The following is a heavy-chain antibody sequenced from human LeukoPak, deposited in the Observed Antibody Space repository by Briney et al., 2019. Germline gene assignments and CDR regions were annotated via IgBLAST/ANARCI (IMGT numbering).Heavy chain of an antibody. CDR2: IYYSGST. CDR3: AKNLWFGEEALDS. CDR1: GGSISSGGHY. Sequence: SQTLSLTCTISGGSISSGGHYWSWIRQHPGKGLEWIGYIYYSGSTFYNAALEGRATISADTSKTQFSLSLSAVTAADTAVYYCAKNLWFGEEALDSWGQGTLVTVSS. V-gene: IGHV4-31*03. J-gene: IGHJ4*02. D-gene: IGHD3-10*01.